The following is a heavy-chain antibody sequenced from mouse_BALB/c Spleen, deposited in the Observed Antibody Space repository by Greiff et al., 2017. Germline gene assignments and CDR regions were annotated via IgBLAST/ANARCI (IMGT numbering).Heavy chain of an antibody. Sequence: SLKLSFSSSVFTFSIYFLSWVLQTPDKRLELVATSNSNGGSTYYPDSVKGRFTISRDNAKNTLYLQMSSLKSEDTAMYYGERGWWRAMDYWGKG. J-gene: IGHJ4*01. V-gene: IGHV5-6-3*01. CDR3: ERGWWRAMDY. D-gene: IGHD1-1*02. CDR1: VFTFSIYF. CDR2: SNSNGGST.